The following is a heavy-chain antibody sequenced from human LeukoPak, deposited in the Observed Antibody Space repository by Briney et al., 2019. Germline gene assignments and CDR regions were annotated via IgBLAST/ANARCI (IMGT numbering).Heavy chain of an antibody. CDR2: IWYDGSNT. CDR1: GFTFSSFD. V-gene: IGHV3-33*01. J-gene: IGHJ4*02. CDR3: ARGFLDFDS. D-gene: IGHD3-3*01. Sequence: GGSLRLSYVASGFTFSSFDMYWVRQAPGKGLEWVALIWYDGSNTYYADSVKGRFTISRDDSKNTVYLQMNSLRAEDTALYYCARGFLDFDSWGQGTLVIVSS.